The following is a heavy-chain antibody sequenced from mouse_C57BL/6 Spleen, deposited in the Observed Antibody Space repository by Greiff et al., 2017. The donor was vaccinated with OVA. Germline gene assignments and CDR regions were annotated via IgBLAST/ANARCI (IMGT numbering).Heavy chain of an antibody. V-gene: IGHV7-3*01. CDR3: ARYTVTTRYYAMDY. J-gene: IGHJ4*01. CDR2: IRNKANGYTT. CDR1: GFTFTDYY. D-gene: IGHD2-12*01. Sequence: EVKLMESGGGLVQPGGSLSLSCAASGFTFTDYYMSWVRQPPGKALEWLGFIRNKANGYTTAYSASVKGRFTISRDNSQSILYLQMNALRAEDSATYYCARYTVTTRYYAMDYWGQGTSVTVSS.